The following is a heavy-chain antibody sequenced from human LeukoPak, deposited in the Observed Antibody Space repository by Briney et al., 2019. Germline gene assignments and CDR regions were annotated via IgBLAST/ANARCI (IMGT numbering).Heavy chain of an antibody. CDR1: DYSISSGYF. D-gene: IGHD6-13*01. J-gene: IGHJ4*02. V-gene: IGHV4-38-2*02. CDR2: INHSGST. Sequence: PSETLSLTCTVSDYSISSGYFWGWIRQPPGKGLEWIGEINHSGSTNYNPSLKSRVTISVDTSKNQFSLKLSSVTAADTAVYYCARDQWGIAAAGTNYWGQGTLVTVSS. CDR3: ARDQWGIAAAGTNY.